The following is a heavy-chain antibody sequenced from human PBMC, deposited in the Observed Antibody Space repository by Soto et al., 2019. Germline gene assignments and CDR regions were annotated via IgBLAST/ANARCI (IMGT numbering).Heavy chain of an antibody. CDR1: GGSISSYY. Sequence: PSETLSLTCTVSGGSISSYYWSWIRQPPGKGLEWIGYIYYSGSTNYDPSLKSRVTISVDTSKNQFSLKLSSVTAADTAVYYCARDRGIAVAGIYYGMDVWGQGTTVTV. CDR3: ARDRGIAVAGIYYGMDV. J-gene: IGHJ6*02. D-gene: IGHD6-19*01. V-gene: IGHV4-59*01. CDR2: IYYSGST.